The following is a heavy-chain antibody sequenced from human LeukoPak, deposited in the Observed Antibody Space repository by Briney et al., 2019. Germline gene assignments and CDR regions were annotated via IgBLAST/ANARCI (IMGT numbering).Heavy chain of an antibody. V-gene: IGHV3-33*01. CDR1: GFTFSNYG. J-gene: IGHJ4*02. D-gene: IGHD3-10*01. CDR3: AGSYYNVFDY. Sequence: GGSLRLSCAASGFTFSNYGMHWVRQAPGKGLEWVALIWHDGSNKYYADSVKGRFTISRDNSKNTLYLKMNSLRAEDTAVYYCAGSYYNVFDYWGQGPLVTVSS. CDR2: IWHDGSNK.